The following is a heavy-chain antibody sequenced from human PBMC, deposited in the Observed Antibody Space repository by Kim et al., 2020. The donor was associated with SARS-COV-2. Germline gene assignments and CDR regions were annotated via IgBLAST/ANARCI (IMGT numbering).Heavy chain of an antibody. J-gene: IGHJ4*02. D-gene: IGHD3-22*01. CDR2: IWYDGSNK. CDR1: GFTFSSYG. Sequence: GGSLRLSCAASGFTFSSYGMHWVRQAPGKGLEWVAVIWYDGSNKYYADSVKGRFTISRDNSKNTLYLQMNSLRAEDTAVYYCARDFMIWDTYYYDSSGYYGSAYWGQGTLVTVSS. V-gene: IGHV3-33*01. CDR3: ARDFMIWDTYYYDSSGYYGSAY.